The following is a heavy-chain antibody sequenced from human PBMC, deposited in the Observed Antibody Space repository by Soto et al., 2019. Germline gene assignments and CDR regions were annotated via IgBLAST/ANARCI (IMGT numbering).Heavy chain of an antibody. CDR2: VSAYNGNT. D-gene: IGHD2-8*01. CDR1: GYSFINCD. CDR3: ARDFNCTRRCIDVFDI. J-gene: IGHJ3*02. V-gene: IGHV1-18*01. Sequence: QFQLVQSGAEVKKPGASVKVSCKASGYSFINCDISWVRQAPGQGLEWMGWVSAYNGNTNYAQKFQGRVTMTTDTSTSTAYMELRSLRSDDTAVYYCARDFNCTRRCIDVFDIWGQGTMVTVSS.